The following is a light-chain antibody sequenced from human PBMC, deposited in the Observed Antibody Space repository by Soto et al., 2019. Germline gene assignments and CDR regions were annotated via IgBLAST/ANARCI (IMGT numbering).Light chain of an antibody. CDR2: GAS. CDR3: QQLNSYPIT. CDR1: QSVSSSY. J-gene: IGKJ5*01. Sequence: ELVMTQSPATLSLSPGEIATLSCMSSQSVSSSYLSWYQQKPGQAPRLLIYGASTRATGIPARFSGSGSGTDFTLTISSLQPEDFATYYCQQLNSYPITFGQGTRLEI. V-gene: IGKV3D-7*01.